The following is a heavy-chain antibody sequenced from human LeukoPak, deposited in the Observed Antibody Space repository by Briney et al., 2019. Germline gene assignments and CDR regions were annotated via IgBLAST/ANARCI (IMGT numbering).Heavy chain of an antibody. CDR1: GFPFSNYW. V-gene: IGHV3-74*01. CDR2: IYSDGSST. J-gene: IGHJ5*02. CDR3: ARTFGSGRYPGDWFDP. Sequence: TGGSLRLSCTASGFPFSNYWMHWVRQGPGKGLEWVSRIYSDGSSTTYADSVKGRFTIPRDNAKNTLYLQMSSLRVDDTAVYYCARTFGSGRYPGDWFDPWGQGTLVTVSS. D-gene: IGHD6-19*01.